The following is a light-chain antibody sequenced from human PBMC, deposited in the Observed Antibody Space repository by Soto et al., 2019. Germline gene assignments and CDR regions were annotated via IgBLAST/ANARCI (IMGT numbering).Light chain of an antibody. Sequence: DSQMTQSPSSVSASVGDRVTITCRASQDISSWLAWYQQSPGKAPKLLIYAASSLQSGVPARFSGSGSGTDFTLTISCLQPEDFATYYCQQANSFPLTFGGGTKVEI. V-gene: IGKV1-12*01. CDR1: QDISSW. CDR3: QQANSFPLT. CDR2: AAS. J-gene: IGKJ4*01.